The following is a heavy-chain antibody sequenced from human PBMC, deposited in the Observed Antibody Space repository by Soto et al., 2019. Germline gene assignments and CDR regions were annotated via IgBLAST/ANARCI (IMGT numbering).Heavy chain of an antibody. CDR2: IIPIFGTA. CDR3: ARGGTIFGVVIDSLVGYYYGMDV. J-gene: IGHJ6*02. V-gene: IGHV1-69*13. D-gene: IGHD3-3*01. CDR1: GGTFSSYA. Sequence: ASVKVSCKASGGTFSSYAISWVRQAPGQGLERMGGIIPIFGTANYAQKFQGRVTITADESTSTAYMELSSLRSEDTAVYYCARGGTIFGVVIDSLVGYYYGMDVWGQGTTVTVSS.